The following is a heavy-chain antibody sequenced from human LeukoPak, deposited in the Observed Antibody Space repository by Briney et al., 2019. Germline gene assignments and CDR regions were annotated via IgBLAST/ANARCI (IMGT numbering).Heavy chain of an antibody. CDR3: AKEGRSAGPFDY. CDR1: GFTFDDYA. CDR2: ISWNSGSI. J-gene: IGHJ4*02. Sequence: GRSLRLSCAASGFTFDDYAMHWVRQAPGKGLEWVSGISWNSGSIGYADSVKGRFTISRDNAKNSLYLQMNSLRAEDTALYYCAKEGRSAGPFDYWGQGTLVSVPS. V-gene: IGHV3-9*01. D-gene: IGHD2-15*01.